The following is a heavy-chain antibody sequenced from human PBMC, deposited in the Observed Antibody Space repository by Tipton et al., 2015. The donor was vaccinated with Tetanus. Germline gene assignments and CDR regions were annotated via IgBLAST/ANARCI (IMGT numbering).Heavy chain of an antibody. CDR1: GGSVRSGDYQ. Sequence: TLSLTCTVSGGSVRSGDYQWNWIRQPPGKGLEWLAYISYSGSTNSNCALKSRITISRDTSKNQISLKLTSVTAADTAVYYCARANYNFPKKGPFDSWGQGTLVIVSS. D-gene: IGHD3-3*01. J-gene: IGHJ4*02. CDR2: ISYSGST. CDR3: ARANYNFPKKGPFDS. V-gene: IGHV4-61*08.